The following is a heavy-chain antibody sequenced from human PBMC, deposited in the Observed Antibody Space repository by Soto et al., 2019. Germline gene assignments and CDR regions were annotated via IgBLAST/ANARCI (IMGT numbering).Heavy chain of an antibody. D-gene: IGHD3-22*01. CDR1: GFTFSSYA. J-gene: IGHJ4*02. CDR3: ARDPPKDYYDSSGYL. V-gene: IGHV3-30-3*01. Sequence: GGSLRLSCAASGFTFSSYAMHWVRQAPGKGLEWVAVISYDGSNKYYADSVKGRFTISRDNSKNTLYLQMNSLRAEDTAVYYCARDPPKDYYDSSGYLWGQGTLVTVSS. CDR2: ISYDGSNK.